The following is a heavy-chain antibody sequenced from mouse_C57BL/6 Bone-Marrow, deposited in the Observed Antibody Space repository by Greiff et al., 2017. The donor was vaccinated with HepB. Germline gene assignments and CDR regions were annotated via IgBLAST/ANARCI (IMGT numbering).Heavy chain of an antibody. CDR3: ARESLPSASGYFDD. CDR1: GYTFTDYN. V-gene: IGHV1-18*01. Sequence: LVEPGASVKIPCKASGYTFTDYNMDWVKQSHGKSLEWIGDINPNNGGTIYNQKFKGKATLTVDKSSSTAYMELRSLTSEDTAVYYCARESLPSASGYFDDWGQGTTLTVSS. J-gene: IGHJ2*01. D-gene: IGHD1-3*01. CDR2: INPNNGGT.